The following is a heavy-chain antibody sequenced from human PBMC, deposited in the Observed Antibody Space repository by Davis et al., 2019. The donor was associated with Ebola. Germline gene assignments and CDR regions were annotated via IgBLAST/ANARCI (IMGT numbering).Heavy chain of an antibody. D-gene: IGHD2-15*01. CDR3: AGGYCSGGSCYYFDY. Sequence: GESLKISCAASGFTFSSYEMNWVRQAPGKGLEWVSYISSSGSTIYYADSVKGRFTISRDNAKNSLYLQMNSLRAEDTAVYYCAGGYCSGGSCYYFDYWGQGTLVTVSS. J-gene: IGHJ4*02. CDR2: ISSSGSTI. V-gene: IGHV3-48*03. CDR1: GFTFSSYE.